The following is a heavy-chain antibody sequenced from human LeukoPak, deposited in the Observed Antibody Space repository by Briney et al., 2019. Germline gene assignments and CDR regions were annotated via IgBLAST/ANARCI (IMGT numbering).Heavy chain of an antibody. CDR2: IRYDGSNK. D-gene: IGHD3-3*01. CDR1: GFTFSTYA. Sequence: PGGSLRLSCAASGFTFSTYALHWVRQAPGKGLEWVAFIRYDGSNKYYADSVKGRFTISRDNSKNTLYLQMNSLRAEDTAVYYCAKDLYDFWSGYYTEGTKGDYWGQGTLVTVSS. V-gene: IGHV3-30*02. CDR3: AKDLYDFWSGYYTEGTKGDY. J-gene: IGHJ4*02.